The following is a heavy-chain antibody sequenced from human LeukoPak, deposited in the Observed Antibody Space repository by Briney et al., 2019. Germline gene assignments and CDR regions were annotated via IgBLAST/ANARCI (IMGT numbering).Heavy chain of an antibody. CDR1: GGTFSSYA. V-gene: IGHV1-69*13. D-gene: IGHD2-15*01. J-gene: IGHJ5*02. Sequence: ASVKVSCKASGGTFSSYAISWVRQAPGQGLEWMGGIIPIFGTANYAQKFQGRVTITADESTSTAYMELSSLRSEDTAVYYCARAGYCSGGSWEGYNEPWGQGTLVTVSS. CDR3: ARAGYCSGGSWEGYNEP. CDR2: IIPIFGTA.